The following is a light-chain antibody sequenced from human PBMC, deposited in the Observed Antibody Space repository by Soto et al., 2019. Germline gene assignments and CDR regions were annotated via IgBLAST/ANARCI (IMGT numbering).Light chain of an antibody. CDR1: QSISSW. CDR2: AAS. J-gene: IGKJ5*01. CDR3: QQANSFPIT. Sequence: IRMTQSPSSLSASTGDRVTITCRASQSISSWLAWYQQKPGKAPKLLIYAASSLQSGVPSRFSGSGSGTDFTLTISSLQPEDFATYYCQQANSFPITFGQGTRLEI. V-gene: IGKV1-12*01.